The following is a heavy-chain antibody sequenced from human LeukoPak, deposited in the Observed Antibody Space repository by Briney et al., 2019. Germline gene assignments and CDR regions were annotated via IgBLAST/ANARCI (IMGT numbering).Heavy chain of an antibody. J-gene: IGHJ4*02. V-gene: IGHV4-39*01. CDR2: IYYSGSTYYT. Sequence: PSETLSLTCTVSGGSISSRGYYWGWIRQPPGKGLEWIGSIYYSGSTYYTYYNPSLKRRVTISIHTSKNQFSLKVTSVIAADTAVYYCARKGQQLLPYWGQGTLVTVSS. CDR1: GGSISSRGYY. CDR3: ARKGQQLLPY. D-gene: IGHD6-13*01.